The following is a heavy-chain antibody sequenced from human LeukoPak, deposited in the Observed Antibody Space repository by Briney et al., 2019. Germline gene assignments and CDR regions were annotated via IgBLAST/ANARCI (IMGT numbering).Heavy chain of an antibody. CDR3: AKDRAYYYDSSGFDY. D-gene: IGHD3-22*01. J-gene: IGHJ4*02. V-gene: IGHV3-9*01. CDR2: ISWNSGSI. Sequence: GGSLRLSCAASGFTFDDYAMHWVRQAPGRGLEWVSGISWNSGSIGYADSVKGRFTISRDNAKNSLYLQMNSLRAEDTALYYCAKDRAYYYDSSGFDYWGQGTLVTVSS. CDR1: GFTFDDYA.